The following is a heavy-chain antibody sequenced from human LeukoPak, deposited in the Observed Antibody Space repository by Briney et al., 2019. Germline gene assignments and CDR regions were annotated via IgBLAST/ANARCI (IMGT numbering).Heavy chain of an antibody. J-gene: IGHJ4*02. CDR3: ARCNNFDSSGYSFDY. CDR1: GGSFSLYY. CDR2: INHSGST. D-gene: IGHD3-22*01. Sequence: SETLSLTCAVYGGSFSLYYWSWIHQPPGKGLEWIGEINHSGSTNYNPSLKSRVAISVDASTNHFSLKLSSVTAADTAVYYCARCNNFDSSGYSFDYWGQGTLVTVSS. V-gene: IGHV4-34*01.